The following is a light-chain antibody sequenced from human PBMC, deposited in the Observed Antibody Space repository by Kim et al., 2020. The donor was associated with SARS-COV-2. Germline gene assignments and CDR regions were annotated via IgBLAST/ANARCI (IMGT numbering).Light chain of an antibody. CDR3: QAWDSNNHNYV. V-gene: IGLV3-1*01. J-gene: IGLJ1*01. Sequence: SYELTQPPSVSVSPGQTASITCSGYKLGDKYVSWYQQKPGQSPVVVIYHDNQRPSGIPERFSGSNSGNTATLTISGTQAMDEADYYCQAWDSNNHNYVFGAGTKVTVL. CDR1: KLGDKY. CDR2: HDN.